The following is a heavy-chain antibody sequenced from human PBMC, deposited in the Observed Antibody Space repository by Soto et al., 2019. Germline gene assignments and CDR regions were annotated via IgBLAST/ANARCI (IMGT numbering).Heavy chain of an antibody. J-gene: IGHJ4*02. V-gene: IGHV3-30*03. CDR2: VSHDGRNT. CDR1: GFTFSDYA. CDR3: AMGGRQWLVTSDFNY. Sequence: VKLVESGGGVVQPGRSLRLSCAASGFTFSDYAMHWVRQAPGKGLEWVAVVSHDGRNTHYADSVKGRFTISRDSSKNTVSLEMTSLRAEDTAVYYCAMGGRQWLVTSDFNYWGQGPLVTVSS. D-gene: IGHD6-19*01.